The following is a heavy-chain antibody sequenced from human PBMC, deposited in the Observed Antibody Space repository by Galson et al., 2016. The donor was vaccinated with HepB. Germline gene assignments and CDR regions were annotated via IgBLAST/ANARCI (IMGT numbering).Heavy chain of an antibody. CDR3: AKGQGSSLEWLFIVD. CDR1: GFTFYNYA. V-gene: IGHV3-23*01. D-gene: IGHD3-3*01. CDR2: ISGSAGST. Sequence: LRLSCAASGFTFYNYAMSWIRQSPGKGLEWVSSISGSAGSTYHADSVKGRFTISRDNSKNTPYLQMNSLRAEDTAVYYCAKGQGSSLEWLFIVDWGQGTLVTVSS. J-gene: IGHJ4*02.